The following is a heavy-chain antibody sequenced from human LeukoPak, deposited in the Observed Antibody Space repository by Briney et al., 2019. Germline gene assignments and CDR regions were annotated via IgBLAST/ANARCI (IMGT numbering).Heavy chain of an antibody. CDR1: GFTFSSYW. CDR3: VKRATGSTKSVDY. Sequence: SGGSLRLSCAACGFTFSSYWMTWLPEAPGKALEGVANIKQDGSEQYYVDSVKGRFTISRDNAKNSLYLQMNSLRAEDTAVYYCVKRATGSTKSVDYWGQGTLVTVSS. D-gene: IGHD1-7*01. J-gene: IGHJ4*02. V-gene: IGHV3-7*01. CDR2: IKQDGSEQ.